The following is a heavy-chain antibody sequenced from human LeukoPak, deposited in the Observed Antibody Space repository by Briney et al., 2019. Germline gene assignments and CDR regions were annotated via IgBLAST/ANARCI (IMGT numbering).Heavy chain of an antibody. CDR3: ARDLSNWAPSTSLDY. J-gene: IGHJ4*02. Sequence: GESLRLSCAASGFTFSGYAMTWVRQVPGKGLEWISYISSRSSTEYFADSVKGRFTISRDNAKNSLYLQMSGLRAEDTAVYYCARDLSNWAPSTSLDYWGQGALVTVSS. V-gene: IGHV3-48*04. D-gene: IGHD2/OR15-2a*01. CDR1: GFTFSGYA. CDR2: ISSRSSTE.